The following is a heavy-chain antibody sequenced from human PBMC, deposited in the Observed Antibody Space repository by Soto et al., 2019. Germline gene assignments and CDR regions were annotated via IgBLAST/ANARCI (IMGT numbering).Heavy chain of an antibody. CDR3: VHPRSTVQIPPT. D-gene: IGHD4-17*01. Sequence: GGSLRLSCSASGFTFSMFSMHWVRQAPGKGLEYVSGISSNGDSTYYADPVKGRFTIPRDNSKNTLYLQMSSLRAVDTAVYYCVHPRSTVQIPPTWGQGTLVTVSS. CDR2: ISSNGDST. V-gene: IGHV3-64D*06. J-gene: IGHJ5*02. CDR1: GFTFSMFS.